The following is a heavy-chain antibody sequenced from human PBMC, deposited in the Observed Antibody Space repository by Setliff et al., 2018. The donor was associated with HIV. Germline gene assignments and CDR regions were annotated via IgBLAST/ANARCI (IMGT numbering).Heavy chain of an antibody. J-gene: IGHJ4*02. CDR3: ARDREYYSDRSGYYKGRCYDY. CDR2: INPSGSRT. Sequence: ASVKVSCKASGYTFTSYYMHWVRQAPGQGLEWMGIINPSGSRTNYAQKFQGRVTMTRDTSTSTVYMELSSLRSEETAVYYCARDREYYSDRSGYYKGRCYDYWGQGTLVTVSS. V-gene: IGHV1-46*01. D-gene: IGHD3-22*01. CDR1: GYTFTSYY.